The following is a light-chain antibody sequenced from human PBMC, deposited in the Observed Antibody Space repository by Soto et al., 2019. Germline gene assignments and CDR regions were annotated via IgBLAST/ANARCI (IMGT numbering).Light chain of an antibody. V-gene: IGLV2-23*01. Sequence: QSALTQPASVSGSPGQSITISCTGTSSNIGSYNFVSWYQQRPGRAPKLMIFEATKRPSGVPPRFSGSKAGNTASLTVFGLQAEDEANYYCGSFAGPVWVFGGGTQLTVL. J-gene: IGLJ3*02. CDR2: EAT. CDR1: SSNIGSYNF. CDR3: GSFAGPVWV.